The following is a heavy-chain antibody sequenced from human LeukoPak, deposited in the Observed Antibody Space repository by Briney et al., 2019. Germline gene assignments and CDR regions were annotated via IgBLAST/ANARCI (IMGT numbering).Heavy chain of an antibody. CDR1: RFSRFTFSNAW. CDR3: TTDHDYTKGFDP. D-gene: IGHD4-11*01. J-gene: IGHJ5*02. V-gene: IGHV3-15*05. CDR2: IKSKTDGGAT. Sequence: GSLRLSCAASRFSRFTFSNAWMYWVRQAPGKGLEWVGRIKSKTDGGATDYAAPVKDRFIMSRDDSKDILYLQMNSLTTEDTAVYYCTTDHDYTKGFDPWGQGTLVTVSS.